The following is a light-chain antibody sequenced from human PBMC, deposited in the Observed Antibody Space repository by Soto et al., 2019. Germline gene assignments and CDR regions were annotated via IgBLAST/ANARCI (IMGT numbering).Light chain of an antibody. V-gene: IGKV1-39*01. Sequence: DLQITHSPSSLSAPVLYRATSTFRASQSISSYLNWYQQKPGKAPKLLIYAASSLQSGVPSRFSGSGSGTDFTLTISSLQPEDFATYYCQQSYSTPITFGQGTRLEIK. J-gene: IGKJ5*01. CDR2: AAS. CDR3: QQSYSTPIT. CDR1: QSISSY.